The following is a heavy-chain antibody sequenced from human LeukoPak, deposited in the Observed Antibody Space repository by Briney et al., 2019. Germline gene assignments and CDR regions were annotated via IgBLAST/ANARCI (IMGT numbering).Heavy chain of an antibody. J-gene: IGHJ4*02. V-gene: IGHV5-51*01. D-gene: IGHD3-22*01. CDR3: ARGGYYYDSSGYCDY. Sequence: GGALKISFKVSGYRFTSYCIGWGRPRPGKGLGWMGIIYPGDSGPTYSPSFQGQVTISVDKSINTAYLQWSSLQASDTAMYYCARGGYYYDSSGYCDYWVQGTLVTVCS. CDR2: IYPGDSGP. CDR1: GYRFTSYC.